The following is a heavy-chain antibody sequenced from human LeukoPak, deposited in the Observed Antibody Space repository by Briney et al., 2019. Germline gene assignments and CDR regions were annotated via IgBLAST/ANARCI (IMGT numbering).Heavy chain of an antibody. D-gene: IGHD3-10*01. J-gene: IGHJ4*02. CDR2: INSNGGDT. CDR3: VRVFGSGSGKYYADY. CDR1: GFIFRSYS. Sequence: GGSLRLSCSASGFIFRSYSMHWVRQAPGKGLDYVSAINSNGGDTYYADSVKGRFIVSRDNSKNTLYLQMSSLRAEDTAIYYCVRVFGSGSGKYYADYWGQGTLVTVSS. V-gene: IGHV3-64D*06.